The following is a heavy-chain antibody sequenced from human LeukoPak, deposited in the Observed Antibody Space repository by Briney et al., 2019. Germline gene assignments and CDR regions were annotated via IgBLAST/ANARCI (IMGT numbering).Heavy chain of an antibody. D-gene: IGHD3-22*01. CDR1: GFTFDDYT. V-gene: IGHV3-43*01. CDR2: ISWDGGST. Sequence: GGSLRLSCAASGFTFDDYTMHWVRQAPGKGLEWVSLISWDGGSTYYADSVKGRFTISRDNSKNSLYLQMNSLRTEDTALYYCAKSLPNYYDSSGYSGFDYWGQGTLVTVSS. J-gene: IGHJ4*02. CDR3: AKSLPNYYDSSGYSGFDY.